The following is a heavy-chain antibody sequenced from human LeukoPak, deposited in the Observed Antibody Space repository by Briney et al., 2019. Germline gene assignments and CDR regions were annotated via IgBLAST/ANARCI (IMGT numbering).Heavy chain of an antibody. CDR2: INPDNGNT. V-gene: IGHV1-18*01. J-gene: IGHJ4*02. CDR1: GYPFTRYG. CDR3: ATYYCSTTSCYPYFFDY. Sequence: ASVKVSCKASGYPFTRYGISWVRQAPAQGLEWMGWINPDNGNTKYAQKLQGRVTMTTDTSTSTAHMELRSLRSDDTAVYYCATYYCSTTSCYPYFFDYWGQGTLVTVSS. D-gene: IGHD2-2*01.